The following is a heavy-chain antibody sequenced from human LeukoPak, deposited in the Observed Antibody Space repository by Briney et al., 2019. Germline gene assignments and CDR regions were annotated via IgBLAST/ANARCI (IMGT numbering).Heavy chain of an antibody. V-gene: IGHV1-2*02. D-gene: IGHD6-13*01. CDR1: GYTFTGYY. J-gene: IGHJ4*02. Sequence: ASVTVSCKASGYTFTGYYMHWVRQAPGHGLEWMGWINPKSGGTNYTQKFQGRVTMNRDTSITTAYMELSSLRSADTALYYCARDIGQGSSWLYDYWGRGTLVTVSS. CDR3: ARDIGQGSSWLYDY. CDR2: INPKSGGT.